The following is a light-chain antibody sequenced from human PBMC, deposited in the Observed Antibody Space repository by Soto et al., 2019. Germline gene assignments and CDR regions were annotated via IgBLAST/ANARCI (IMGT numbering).Light chain of an antibody. J-gene: IGKJ1*01. V-gene: IGKV1-5*01. CDR3: QQYNSYWP. CDR2: DAS. Sequence: DIQMTQSPSTLSASVGDRVTITCRASQSISSWLAWYQQKPGKAPKLLIYDASSLESGVPSRFSGSGSGTEFTLTISSLQPDDFAPYYCQQYNSYWPFGQGTKVEIK. CDR1: QSISSW.